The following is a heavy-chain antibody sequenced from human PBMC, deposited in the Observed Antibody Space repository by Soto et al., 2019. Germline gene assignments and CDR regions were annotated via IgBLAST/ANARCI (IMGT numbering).Heavy chain of an antibody. J-gene: IGHJ4*02. D-gene: IGHD3-3*01. CDR1: GFTFSSYG. CDR2: ISYDGSNK. CDR3: AKVGPLTYYDFWSGYQPFDY. Sequence: PGGSLRLSCAASGFTFSSYGMHWVRQAPGKGLEWVAVISYDGSNKYYADYVKGRFTISRDNSKNTLYLQMNSLRAEDTAVYYCAKVGPLTYYDFWSGYQPFDYWGQGTLVTVSS. V-gene: IGHV3-30*18.